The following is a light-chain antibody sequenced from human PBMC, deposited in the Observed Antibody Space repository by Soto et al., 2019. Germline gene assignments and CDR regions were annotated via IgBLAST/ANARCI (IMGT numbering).Light chain of an antibody. CDR3: QKFNTAPLT. CDR1: QDISVY. V-gene: IGKV1-27*01. J-gene: IGKJ5*01. CDR2: SAS. Sequence: DIQMTQSPSSLSASVGDRVTITCRASQDISVYLAWYQQKPGKVPKLLIYSASTLPSGVPSRFSGSGSGTDFTLTISSLQPEDFATYYCQKFNTAPLTFGQGTRLEIK.